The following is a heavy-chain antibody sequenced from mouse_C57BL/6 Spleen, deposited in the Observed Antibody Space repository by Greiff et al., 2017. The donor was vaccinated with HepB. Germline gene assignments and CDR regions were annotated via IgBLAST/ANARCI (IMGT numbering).Heavy chain of an antibody. V-gene: IGHV1-53*01. D-gene: IGHD1-1*01. J-gene: IGHJ2*01. CDR3: ARYPYYGSSYDYFDY. CDR2: INPSNGGT. Sequence: QVQLQQSGTELVKPGASVKLSCKASGYTFTSYWMHWVKQRPGQGLEWIGNINPSNGGTNYNEKFKSKATLTVDKSSSTAYMQLSSLTSEDSAVYYCARYPYYGSSYDYFDYWGQGTTLTVSS. CDR1: GYTFTSYW.